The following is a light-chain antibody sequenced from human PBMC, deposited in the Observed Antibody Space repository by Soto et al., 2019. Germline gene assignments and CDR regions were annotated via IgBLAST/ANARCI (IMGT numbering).Light chain of an antibody. CDR2: EVI. CDR1: RSDIGHYDY. J-gene: IGLJ2*01. CDR3: SSYAGSTYVL. V-gene: IGLV2-8*01. Sequence: QSVLTQPPSASGSPGQSVTISCTGTRSDIGHYDYVSWYQQHPGKAPKLIIFEVIKRPSGVPDRFSGSKSGNTASLTVSGLQAEDEANYYCSSYAGSTYVLFGGGTKVTVL.